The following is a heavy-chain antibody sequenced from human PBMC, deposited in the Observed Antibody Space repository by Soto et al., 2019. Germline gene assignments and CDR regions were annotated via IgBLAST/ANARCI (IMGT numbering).Heavy chain of an antibody. CDR3: ARDTNSLDL. J-gene: IGHJ5*02. Sequence: SETLSLTCVVSSYSISSGFFWAWIRQPPGKGLEWVGSIYHTGDTHYNPSLRSQVSMSVDTSKNHFSLRLTYLTAADTAVYFCARDTNSLDLWGQGILVA. CDR1: SYSISSGFF. CDR2: IYHTGDT. V-gene: IGHV4-38-2*02. D-gene: IGHD2-8*01.